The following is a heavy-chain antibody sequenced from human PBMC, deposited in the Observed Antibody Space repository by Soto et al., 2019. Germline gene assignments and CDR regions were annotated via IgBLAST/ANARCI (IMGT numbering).Heavy chain of an antibody. CDR3: ARDDLYCSGGSCYRSPPGMDV. D-gene: IGHD2-15*01. V-gene: IGHV3-30-3*01. Sequence: QGQLVESGGGVVQPGRSLRLSCAASGFTFSSYAMHWVRQAPGKGLEWVAVISYDGSNKYYADSVKGRFTISRDNSKNTLYLQMNSLRAEDTAVYYCARDDLYCSGGSCYRSPPGMDVWGQGTTVTVSS. CDR1: GFTFSSYA. J-gene: IGHJ6*02. CDR2: ISYDGSNK.